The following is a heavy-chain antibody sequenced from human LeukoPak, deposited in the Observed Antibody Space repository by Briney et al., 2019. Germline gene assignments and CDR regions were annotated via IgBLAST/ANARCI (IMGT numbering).Heavy chain of an antibody. Sequence: GGSLRLSCAASGFTFSNYGMHWVRQAPGKGLEWVAFIRYDGSNKYYADSVKGRFTISRDNSKNTLYLQMNSLRAEDTAVYYCAKENYGDSTGGRFQHWGQGTLVTVSS. CDR1: GFTFSNYG. CDR2: IRYDGSNK. D-gene: IGHD4-17*01. J-gene: IGHJ1*01. CDR3: AKENYGDSTGGRFQH. V-gene: IGHV3-30*02.